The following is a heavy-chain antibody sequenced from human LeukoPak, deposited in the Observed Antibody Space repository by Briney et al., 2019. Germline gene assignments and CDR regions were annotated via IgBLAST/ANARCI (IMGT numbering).Heavy chain of an antibody. CDR2: MYYSGST. CDR1: GGSISSGDYY. Sequence: SQTLSLTCTVSGGSISSGDYYWSWLRQPPGTGLEWIGYMYYSGSTYYNPSLKSRVTISVDTSKNQFSLKLNSVTAADTAVYYCARYSGSYYLDYWGQGTLVTVSS. V-gene: IGHV4-30-4*01. J-gene: IGHJ4*02. D-gene: IGHD1-26*01. CDR3: ARYSGSYYLDY.